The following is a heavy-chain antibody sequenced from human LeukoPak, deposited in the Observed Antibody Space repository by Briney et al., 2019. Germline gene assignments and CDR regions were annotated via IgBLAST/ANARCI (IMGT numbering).Heavy chain of an antibody. CDR1: GFTFSRYE. Sequence: GGSLRLSCAASGFTFSRYEMNWVRQAPGKGLEWVSYISSRGDSINYADSVKGRFTISRDNAKNSLYLQMNSLRAEDTAVYYCARDDQPHGFDYWGQGTLVTVSS. V-gene: IGHV3-48*03. D-gene: IGHD2-2*01. CDR2: ISSRGDSI. CDR3: ARDDQPHGFDY. J-gene: IGHJ4*02.